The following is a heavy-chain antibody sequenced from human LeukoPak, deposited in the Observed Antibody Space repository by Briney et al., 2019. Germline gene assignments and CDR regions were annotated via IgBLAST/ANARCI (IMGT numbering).Heavy chain of an antibody. V-gene: IGHV3-33*08. Sequence: GGSLRLSCVASGFSFDDYGMHWVRQAPGKGLEWVAVIWYDGSNKYYADSVKGRFTISRDNSKNTLYLQMNSLRAEDTAVYYCANGGGSYYPFDYWGQGTLVTVSS. J-gene: IGHJ4*02. CDR1: GFSFDDYG. CDR3: ANGGGSYYPFDY. D-gene: IGHD1-26*01. CDR2: IWYDGSNK.